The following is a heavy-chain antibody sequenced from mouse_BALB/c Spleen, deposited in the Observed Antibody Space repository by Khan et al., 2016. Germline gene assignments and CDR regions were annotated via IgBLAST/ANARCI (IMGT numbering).Heavy chain of an antibody. D-gene: IGHD1-1*01. Sequence: EVQLQESGPSLVKLSQTLSLTCSVTGDSITSGYWNWIRKFPGNKLEYMGYISHSGSTYYNPSLKSRISITRDTSKNQYYLQLNSVTTEDTATYYCAIYDGSTYVGGMDYWGQGTSVTVSS. J-gene: IGHJ4*01. CDR2: ISHSGST. CDR3: AIYDGSTYVGGMDY. V-gene: IGHV3-8*02. CDR1: GDSITSGY.